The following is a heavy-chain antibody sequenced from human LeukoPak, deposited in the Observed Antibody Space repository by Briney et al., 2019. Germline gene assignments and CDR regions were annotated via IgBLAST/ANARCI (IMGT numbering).Heavy chain of an antibody. Sequence: PSETLSLTCSVSSGSFRTYFWTWIRQPPGKGLEYIGYVHHSGSTNYSPVLKSRVTISVDTSKNQFSLRLSSVTAADTAVYYCARAYSSSWYFNWFDPWGQGTLVTVSS. J-gene: IGHJ5*02. CDR1: SGSFRTYF. CDR2: VHHSGST. CDR3: ARAYSSSWYFNWFDP. D-gene: IGHD6-13*01. V-gene: IGHV4-59*01.